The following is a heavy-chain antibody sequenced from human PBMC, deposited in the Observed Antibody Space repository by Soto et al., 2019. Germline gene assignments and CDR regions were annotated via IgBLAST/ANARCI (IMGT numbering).Heavy chain of an antibody. Sequence: PSETLSLTCTVSGGSMRSTNYYWGWIRQPPGKGLEWIGNAFFNGTTFYKPSLESRVSISVDTSKSQFSLRLNSVTAADTAVYYCVSQLGDYCFGQWGQVTRVVFAS. CDR1: GGSMRSTNYY. D-gene: IGHD3-10*01. CDR2: AFFNGTT. CDR3: VSQLGDYCFGQ. J-gene: IGHJ4*02. V-gene: IGHV4-39*01.